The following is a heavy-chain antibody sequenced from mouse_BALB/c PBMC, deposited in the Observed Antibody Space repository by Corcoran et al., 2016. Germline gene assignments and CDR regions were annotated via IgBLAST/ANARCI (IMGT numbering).Heavy chain of an antibody. D-gene: IGHD1-1*01. V-gene: IGHV1-84*02. CDR3: AREDYYGSTYAMDY. CDR2: IYPGSGNT. Sequence: QIQLQQSGPELVKPGASVKISCKASGYTFTDYYINWVKQKPGQGLEWIGWIYPGSGNTKYNENFKGKATLTVDTSSSTAYMQLSSLTSEYTAVDFGAREDYYGSTYAMDYWGQGTSVTVSS. J-gene: IGHJ4*01. CDR1: GYTFTDYY.